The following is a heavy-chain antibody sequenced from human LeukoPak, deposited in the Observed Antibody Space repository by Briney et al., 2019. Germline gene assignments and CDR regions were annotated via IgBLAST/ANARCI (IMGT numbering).Heavy chain of an antibody. D-gene: IGHD3-22*01. CDR1: GFTFGDYA. Sequence: GGSLRLSCTASGFTFGDYAMSWVRQAPGKGLEWVGFIRSKAYGGTTEYAASVKGRFTISRDDSKSIAYLQMNSLKTEDTAVYYCTRDKIVVVAPYAFDIWGQGTMATVSS. CDR2: IRSKAYGGTT. V-gene: IGHV3-49*04. J-gene: IGHJ3*02. CDR3: TRDKIVVVAPYAFDI.